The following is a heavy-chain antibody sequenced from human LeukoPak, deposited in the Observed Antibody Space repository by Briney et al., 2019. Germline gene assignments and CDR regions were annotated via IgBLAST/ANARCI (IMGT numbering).Heavy chain of an antibody. D-gene: IGHD4-17*01. CDR1: GFPFSNHW. Sequence: GGSLRLSCAASGFPFSNHWVTWIRQAPGKGLEWVANINPGGSAKYYADSVKGRFSISRDNAKNSLNLQMNSLRAEDTAVYYCARDTHYGTFDSWGQGTLVTVSS. J-gene: IGHJ4*01. V-gene: IGHV3-7*01. CDR3: ARDTHYGTFDS. CDR2: INPGGSAK.